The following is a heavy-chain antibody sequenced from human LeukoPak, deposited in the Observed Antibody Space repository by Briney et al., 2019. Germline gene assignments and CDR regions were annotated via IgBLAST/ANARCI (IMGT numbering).Heavy chain of an antibody. Sequence: TSQTLSLTCTVSGGSISSGGYYWSWIRQHPGKGLEWIGYIYYSGSTYYNPSLKSRVTISVDASKNQFSLKLSSVTAADTAVYYCARDPLSRCSSTSCYMAYWGQGTLVTVSS. J-gene: IGHJ4*02. CDR3: ARDPLSRCSSTSCYMAY. D-gene: IGHD2-2*02. CDR1: GGSISSGGYY. V-gene: IGHV4-31*03. CDR2: IYYSGST.